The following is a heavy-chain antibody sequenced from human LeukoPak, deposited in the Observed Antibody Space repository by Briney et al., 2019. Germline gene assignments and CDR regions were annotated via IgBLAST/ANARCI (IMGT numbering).Heavy chain of an antibody. D-gene: IGHD4-17*01. CDR1: GGSVTSTNW. J-gene: IGHJ4*02. CDR3: VGGDYAQY. Sequence: ETLSLTCDVSGGSVTSTNWWTWVRQPPGKGLEWVANINQDGSEKYYVDSLKGRFTISRDNAKNSLYLQMNSLRAEDTAVYYCVGGDYAQYWGQGTLVTVSS. CDR2: INQDGSEK. V-gene: IGHV3-7*05.